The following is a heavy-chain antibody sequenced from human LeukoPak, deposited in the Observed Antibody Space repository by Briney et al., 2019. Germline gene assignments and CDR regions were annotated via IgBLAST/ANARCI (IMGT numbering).Heavy chain of an antibody. D-gene: IGHD3-3*01. J-gene: IGHJ4*02. V-gene: IGHV3-21*01. Sequence: GGSLRLSCAASGFTFSSYSMNWVRQAPGKGLEWVSSISSSSSYIYYADSVKGRFTISRDNAKNSLYLQMNSLRAEDTAVYYCARARHYDFWSGYYAEDYWGRGTLVTVSS. CDR1: GFTFSSYS. CDR2: ISSSSSYI. CDR3: ARARHYDFWSGYYAEDY.